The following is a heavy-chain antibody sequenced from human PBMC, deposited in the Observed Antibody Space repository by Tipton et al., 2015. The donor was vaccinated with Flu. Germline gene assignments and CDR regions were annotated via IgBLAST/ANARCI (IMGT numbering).Heavy chain of an antibody. J-gene: IGHJ4*02. Sequence: QVQLVQSGAEVKKPGASVTVSCKTSRDTFTGYFIHWVRQAPGQGLEWMGRFSPYSDESIHAQKFQGRLTMTRDTSISTTYMEMSSLTSDDTAVYYCARGGSYPPFDYWGQGTLVTVSS. CDR3: ARGGSYPPFDY. CDR1: RDTFTGYF. D-gene: IGHD1-26*01. CDR2: FSPYSDES. V-gene: IGHV1-2*06.